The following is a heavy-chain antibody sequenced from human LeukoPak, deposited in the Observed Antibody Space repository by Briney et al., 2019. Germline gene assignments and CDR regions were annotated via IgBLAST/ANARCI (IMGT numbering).Heavy chain of an antibody. CDR2: ISGSGGSR. J-gene: IGHJ4*02. CDR1: GFTLSS. CDR3: ARQLKGGHGDSPVGY. V-gene: IGHV3-23*01. Sequence: PGGSLRLSCAASGFTLSSWVRQAPGKGLEWVSTISGSGGSRSYADSVKGRFTISRDNSKNTLYLQMNSLRAEDTAVYSCARQLKGGHGDSPVGYWGQGTLVTVSS. D-gene: IGHD4-17*01.